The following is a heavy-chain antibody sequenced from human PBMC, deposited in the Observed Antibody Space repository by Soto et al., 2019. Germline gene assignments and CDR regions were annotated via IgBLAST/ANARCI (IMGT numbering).Heavy chain of an antibody. CDR1: GFTFSNYI. CDR2: ISYDGSNK. D-gene: IGHD5-18*01. V-gene: IGHV3-30-3*01. Sequence: QLPLVESGGGVVQPGRSLRLSCAASGFTFSNYIMHWVRQAPGKGLEWVAFISYDGSNKDYADSVKGRFTISRDNSKNTLYLQLSSLRPEDTAVYYCAGGDTYYAMGVWGQGTTVTVSS. CDR3: AGGDTYYAMGV. J-gene: IGHJ6*02.